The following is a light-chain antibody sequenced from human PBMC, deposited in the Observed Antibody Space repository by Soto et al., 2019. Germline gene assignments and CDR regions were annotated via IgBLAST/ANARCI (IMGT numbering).Light chain of an antibody. J-gene: IGKJ1*01. V-gene: IGKV1-39*01. CDR2: SAA. Sequence: IHLTLSPASRSAPAGDSGTIACKTNQGIGNYFKSYQQKPANDPKLLIFSAASFQSGVTSRFSGSGSGTDFTLTISSLQPEDFATYYCHQSYSTPPWTFGQGTKVDIK. CDR1: QGIGNY. CDR3: HQSYSTPPWT.